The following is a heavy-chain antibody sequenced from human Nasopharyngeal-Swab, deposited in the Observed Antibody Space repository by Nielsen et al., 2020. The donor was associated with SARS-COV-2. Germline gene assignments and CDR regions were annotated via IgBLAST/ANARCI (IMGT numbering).Heavy chain of an antibody. CDR2: IKHSGST. J-gene: IGHJ6*03. D-gene: IGHD3-9*01. Sequence: WIRQRPGKGWEWRGEIKHSGSTNYKPSLKSRITISVDTSKNQFSLKLSSVTDADTAVYYCARVTGYYYYYMDVWGKGTTVTVSS. CDR3: ARVTGYYYYYMDV. V-gene: IGHV4-34*01.